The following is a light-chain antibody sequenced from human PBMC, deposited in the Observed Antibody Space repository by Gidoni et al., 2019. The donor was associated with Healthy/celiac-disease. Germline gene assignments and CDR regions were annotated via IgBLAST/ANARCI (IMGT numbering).Light chain of an antibody. J-gene: IGLJ7*01. CDR3: QVWDSSIHAV. Sequence: SYELTQPLSVSVALGQTARTTCGGNNIGSKNVHWYQQKPGQAPVLVIYRDSNRPSGIPERFSGSNSGNTATLTISRAQAGDEADYYCQVWDSSIHAVFGGGTQLTVL. V-gene: IGLV3-9*01. CDR2: RDS. CDR1: NIGSKN.